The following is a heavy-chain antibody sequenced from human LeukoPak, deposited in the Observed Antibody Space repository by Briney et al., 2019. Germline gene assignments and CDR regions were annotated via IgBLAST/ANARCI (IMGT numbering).Heavy chain of an antibody. D-gene: IGHD3-3*01. V-gene: IGHV1-69*13. Sequence: SVKVSCKASGGTSSSYAISWVRQAPGQGLEWMGGIIPIFGTANYAQKFQGRVTITADESTSTAYMELSSLRSEDTAVYYCASLKSGDFWSGFHYWGQGTLVTVSS. CDR1: GGTSSSYA. J-gene: IGHJ4*02. CDR2: IIPIFGTA. CDR3: ASLKSGDFWSGFHY.